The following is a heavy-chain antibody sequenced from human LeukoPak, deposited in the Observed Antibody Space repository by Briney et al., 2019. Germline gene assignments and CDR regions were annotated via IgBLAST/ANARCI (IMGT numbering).Heavy chain of an antibody. V-gene: IGHV1-46*01. J-gene: IGHJ4*02. D-gene: IGHD4-17*01. CDR1: GYTFTSYY. Sequence: GASVKVSCKASGYTFTSYYMHWVRQAPGQGLEWMGIINPSGGSTSYAQKLQGRVTMTTDTSTSTAYMELRSLRSDDTAVYYCARDLTVTIPAEGYWGQGTLVTVSS. CDR3: ARDLTVTIPAEGY. CDR2: INPSGGST.